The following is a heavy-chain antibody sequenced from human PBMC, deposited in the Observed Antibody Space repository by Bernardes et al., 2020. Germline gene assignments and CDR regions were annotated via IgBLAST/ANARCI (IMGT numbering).Heavy chain of an antibody. Sequence: ASVKVSCKASGYTFTSYDINWVRQATGQGLEWMGWMNPNSGNTGYAQKFQGRVTMTRNTSISTAYMELSSLRSEDTAVYYCARVPTPYSSSKGYFDLWGRGTLVTVSS. CDR2: MNPNSGNT. J-gene: IGHJ2*01. CDR3: ARVPTPYSSSKGYFDL. CDR1: GYTFTSYD. V-gene: IGHV1-8*01. D-gene: IGHD6-6*01.